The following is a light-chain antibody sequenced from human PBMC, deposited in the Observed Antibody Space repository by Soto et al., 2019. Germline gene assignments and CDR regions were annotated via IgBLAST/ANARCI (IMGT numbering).Light chain of an antibody. CDR2: EVT. J-gene: IGLJ1*01. CDR1: SSDVGAHKS. V-gene: IGLV2-14*01. CDR3: SSYTRSVPQV. Sequence: LSQPACVCLYPAQLITISCTGTSSDVGAHKSVSCYQQHPGKAPKVLIYEVTNRPSGVSTRFSGSKSGNTASLTISGLQADDEADYYCSSYTRSVPQVFGTGTKVTV.